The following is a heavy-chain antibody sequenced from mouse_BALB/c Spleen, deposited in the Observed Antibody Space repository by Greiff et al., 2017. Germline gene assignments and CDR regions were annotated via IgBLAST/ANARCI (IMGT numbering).Heavy chain of an antibody. CDR2: INPYNDGT. V-gene: IGHV1-14*01. J-gene: IGHJ4*01. Sequence: VQLQQSGPELVKPGASVKMSCKASGYTFTSYVMHWVKQKPGQGLEWIGYINPYNDGTKYNEKFKGKATLTSDKSSSTAYIELSSLTSEDSAVYYCARETTVVARDAMDYWGQGTSVTVSS. CDR1: GYTFTSYV. CDR3: ARETTVVARDAMDY. D-gene: IGHD1-1*01.